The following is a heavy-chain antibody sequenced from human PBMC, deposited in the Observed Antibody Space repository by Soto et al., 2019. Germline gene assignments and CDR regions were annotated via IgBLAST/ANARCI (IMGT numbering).Heavy chain of an antibody. Sequence: EVQLVESGGGLVQPGGSLRLSCAGSDFVFSNYSMNWVRQAPGRGLEWVSYISSSSTNTYYAASVRGRFTISRDNAQNSLFLRMISLKDEDTAVYYCTRGTKGGSPPLWGRGTLVTVSS. CDR3: TRGTKGGSPPL. D-gene: IGHD1-7*01. J-gene: IGHJ4*02. V-gene: IGHV3-48*02. CDR2: ISSSSTNT. CDR1: DFVFSNYS.